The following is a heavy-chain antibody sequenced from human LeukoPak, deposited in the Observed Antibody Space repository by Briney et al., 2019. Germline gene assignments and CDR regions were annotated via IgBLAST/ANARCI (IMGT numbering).Heavy chain of an antibody. CDR2: ISYDGSNK. J-gene: IGHJ4*02. D-gene: IGHD5-18*01. V-gene: IGHV3-30-3*01. Sequence: GGSLRLSCAASGFTFSNAWMSWVRQAPGKGLEWVAVISYDGSNKYYADSVKGRFTISRDNSKNTLYLQMNSLRAEDTAVYYCAREYSLAFDYWGQGTLVTVSS. CDR3: AREYSLAFDY. CDR1: GFTFSNAW.